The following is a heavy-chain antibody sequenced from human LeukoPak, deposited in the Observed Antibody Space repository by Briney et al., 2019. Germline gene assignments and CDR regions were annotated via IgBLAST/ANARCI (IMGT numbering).Heavy chain of an antibody. Sequence: GASVKVSCKASGYTFTGYYMHWVRQAPGQGLEWMGWINPNSGGTNYAQKFQGRVTMTRDTSISTAYMELSRLRSDDTAVYYCAIIDDYGDYGVFDYWGQGTLVTVSS. CDR3: AIIDDYGDYGVFDY. CDR1: GYTFTGYY. J-gene: IGHJ4*02. V-gene: IGHV1-2*02. CDR2: INPNSGGT. D-gene: IGHD4-17*01.